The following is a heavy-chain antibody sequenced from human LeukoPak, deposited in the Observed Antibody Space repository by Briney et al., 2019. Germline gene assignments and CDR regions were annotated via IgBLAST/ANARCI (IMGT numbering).Heavy chain of an antibody. CDR2: IIPILGIA. CDR1: GGTFSSYA. D-gene: IGHD2-21*02. Sequence: SVKVSCKASGGTFSSYAISWVRQAPGQGLEWMGRIIPILGIANYAQKFQGRVTITADKSTSIAYMELSSLRSEDTAVYYCARVPPSYCGGDCYHPPYYYGMDVWGQGTTVTVSS. CDR3: ARVPPSYCGGDCYHPPYYYGMDV. J-gene: IGHJ6*02. V-gene: IGHV1-69*04.